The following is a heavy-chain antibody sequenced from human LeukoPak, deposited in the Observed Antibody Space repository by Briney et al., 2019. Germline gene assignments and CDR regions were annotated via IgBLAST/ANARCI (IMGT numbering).Heavy chain of an antibody. V-gene: IGHV3-7*04. CDR3: ARGWGPYAFDI. D-gene: IGHD2-21*02. CDR2: IKQDGSEK. Sequence: GTLTLSCAASGVKSSSHGMSCVRKAPGTGLDWVANIKQDGSEKYYVDSVKGRFTISRDNAENSLYLQMNSLRAEDTAVYYCARGWGPYAFDIWGQGTMVTVSS. CDR1: GVKSSSHG. J-gene: IGHJ3*02.